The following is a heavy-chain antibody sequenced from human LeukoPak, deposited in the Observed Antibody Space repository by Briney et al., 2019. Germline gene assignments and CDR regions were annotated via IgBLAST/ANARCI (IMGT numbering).Heavy chain of an antibody. D-gene: IGHD5-24*01. Sequence: SETLSLTCTVSGGSMNNYYWNWIRQPPGKGLEWIGSIFCSGSANYNPSLKSRVTISIDTSKNQFSLNLSSVTAADTAVYYCARGRDGYNYYYYYMDVWGKGTTVTVSS. V-gene: IGHV4-59*01. CDR1: GGSMNNYY. CDR3: ARGRDGYNYYYYYMDV. CDR2: IFCSGSA. J-gene: IGHJ6*03.